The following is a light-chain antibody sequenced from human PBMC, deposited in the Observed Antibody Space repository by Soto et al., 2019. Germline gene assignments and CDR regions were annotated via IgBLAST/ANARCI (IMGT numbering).Light chain of an antibody. Sequence: QSVLTQPPSVSGAPGQRVTISCTGSSSNIGAGYDVHWYQQLPGTAPKLLIYGNSNRPSGVPDRFSGSKSGTSASLAITGLQAEDEADYYWQSYDSSRGGVVFGGGTKLTVL. CDR3: QSYDSSRGGVV. CDR1: SSNIGAGYD. V-gene: IGLV1-40*01. CDR2: GNS. J-gene: IGLJ2*01.